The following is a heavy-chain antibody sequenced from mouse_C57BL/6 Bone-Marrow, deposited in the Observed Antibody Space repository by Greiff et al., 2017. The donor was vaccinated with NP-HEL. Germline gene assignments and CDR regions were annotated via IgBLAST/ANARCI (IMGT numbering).Heavy chain of an antibody. D-gene: IGHD2-1*01. J-gene: IGHJ3*01. CDR1: GFNIKDDY. CDR3: TRYGNYLPWFAY. V-gene: IGHV14-4*01. CDR2: IDPENGDT. Sequence: EVQLQHSGAELVRPGASVKLSCTASGFNIKDDYMHWVKQRPEQGLEWIGWIDPENGDTEYASKFQGKATITADTSSNTAYLQLSSLTSEDTAVYYCTRYGNYLPWFAYWGQGTLVTVSA.